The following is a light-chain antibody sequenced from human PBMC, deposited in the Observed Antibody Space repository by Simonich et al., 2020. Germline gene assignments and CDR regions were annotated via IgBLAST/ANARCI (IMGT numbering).Light chain of an antibody. J-gene: IGKJ2*01. CDR2: WAS. CDR1: QSVLYSSNNKNY. V-gene: IGKV4-1*01. Sequence: DIVMTQSPDSLAVSLGERATINCKSSQSVLYSSNNKNYLAWYQKKPGQPPKLLISWASTREAGVHDRFSGRGSGTDFTLTISSLQAEDVAVYYCQQYYSTPYTFGQGTKLEIK. CDR3: QQYYSTPYT.